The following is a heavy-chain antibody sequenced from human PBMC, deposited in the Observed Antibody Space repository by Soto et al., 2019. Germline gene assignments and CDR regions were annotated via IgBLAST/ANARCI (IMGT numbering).Heavy chain of an antibody. Sequence: GGSLRLSCAASGFTFSSYGMHWVRQAPGKGLEWVAVISYDGSNKYYADSVKGRFTISRDNSKNTLYLQMNSLRAEDTAVYYCAKAASGTVYSSGWYYFDYWGQGTLVTVSS. CDR2: ISYDGSNK. CDR1: GFTFSSYG. D-gene: IGHD6-19*01. V-gene: IGHV3-30*18. CDR3: AKAASGTVYSSGWYYFDY. J-gene: IGHJ4*02.